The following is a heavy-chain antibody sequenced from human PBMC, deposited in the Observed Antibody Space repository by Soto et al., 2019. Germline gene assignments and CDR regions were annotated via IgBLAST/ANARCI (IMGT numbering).Heavy chain of an antibody. CDR3: VKECMVVTATYFDY. Sequence: PGGSLRLSCSASGFTFSNYPMHWVRQAPGKGLDHVSTISANGDTTYYTDSVKGRVTISRDNSKNTLYLQMSSLRAEDTAVYYCVKECMVVTATYFDYWGRGTLVTVSS. CDR1: GFTFSNYP. CDR2: ISANGDTT. V-gene: IGHV3-64D*06. D-gene: IGHD2-21*02. J-gene: IGHJ4*02.